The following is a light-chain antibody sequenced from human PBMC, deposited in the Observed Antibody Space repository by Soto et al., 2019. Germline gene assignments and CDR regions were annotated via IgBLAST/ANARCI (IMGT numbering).Light chain of an antibody. J-gene: IGKJ1*01. CDR2: AAS. V-gene: IGKV1-39*01. CDR3: HQYNSYSTWT. CDR1: QSISSY. Sequence: DIQMTQSPSSLSASVGDRVTITFRASQSISSYLNWYQQKPGKAPKLLIYAASILQSGVPSRFSGSGSGTEFTLTISSLQPGDFATYYCHQYNSYSTWTFGQGTKVDI.